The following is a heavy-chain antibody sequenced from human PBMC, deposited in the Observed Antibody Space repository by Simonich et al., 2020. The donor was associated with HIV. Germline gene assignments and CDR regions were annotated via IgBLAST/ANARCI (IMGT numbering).Heavy chain of an antibody. Sequence: QVQLQESGPGLVKPSETLSLTCAVSGYSISSGYYWDWIRQPPGKGLEWVGSIDHFGTTYQNPAPKSRVTITIDQSKNQFSLKRSSVTAADTAVYYCARGGGDGYNYWGQGILVTVSS. CDR1: GYSISSGYY. D-gene: IGHD3-16*01. CDR2: IDHFGTT. V-gene: IGHV4-38-2*01. CDR3: ARGGGDGYNY. J-gene: IGHJ4*02.